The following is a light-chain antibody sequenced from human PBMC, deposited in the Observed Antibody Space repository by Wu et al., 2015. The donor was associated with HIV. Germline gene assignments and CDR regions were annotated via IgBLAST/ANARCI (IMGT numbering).Light chain of an antibody. Sequence: LSASLGDRVTISCQASQDISNIKLVSAETRKGPKLLIYDGSNLEPGAPSGLSGSGSGTIYFTISSLQPEDIATYYCQQYKSLPITFGGGTKVEIK. CDR3: QQYKSLPIT. V-gene: IGKV1-33*01. J-gene: IGKJ4*01. CDR2: DGS. CDR1: QDISN.